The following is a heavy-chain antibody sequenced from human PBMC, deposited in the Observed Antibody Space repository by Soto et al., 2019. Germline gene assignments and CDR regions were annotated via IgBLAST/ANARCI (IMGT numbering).Heavy chain of an antibody. CDR3: SSCSGGACHQNYSMDV. CDR2: ISPSTSHI. CDR1: GFTFSSCT. D-gene: IGHD2-15*01. Sequence: EVHLVASGGGLVKPGGSLRLSCAVSGFTFSSCTMNWVRQAPGKGLEWVSSISPSTSHIYYADSVKGRFTFSRDNAKKSLFLQRNSLRPEDTVVYYCSSCSGGACHQNYSMDVWGQGTTVTVSS. V-gene: IGHV3-21*01. J-gene: IGHJ6*02.